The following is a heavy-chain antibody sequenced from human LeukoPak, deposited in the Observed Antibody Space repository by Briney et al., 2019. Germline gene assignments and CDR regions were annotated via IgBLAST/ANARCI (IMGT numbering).Heavy chain of an antibody. CDR2: IYSGGST. V-gene: IGHV3-53*01. CDR3: ARDRDYGSGDGFDY. D-gene: IGHD3-10*01. CDR1: GFTVSSHY. Sequence: GGSLRLSCAASGFTVSSHYMSWVRQAPGKGLEWVSVIYSGGSTYYADSVKGRFTISRDNSKNTLYLQMNSLRAEDTAVYYCARDRDYGSGDGFDYWGQGTLVTVSS. J-gene: IGHJ4*02.